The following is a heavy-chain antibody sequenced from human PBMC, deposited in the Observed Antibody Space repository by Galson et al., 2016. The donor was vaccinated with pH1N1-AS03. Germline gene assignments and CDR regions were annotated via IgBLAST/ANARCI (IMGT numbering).Heavy chain of an antibody. V-gene: IGHV4-59*01. CDR1: GGSISSYY. Sequence: ETLSLTCTVSGGSISSYYWTWIRQPPGKGLEWIGHIYYSGGTNYNPSLKSRVTISVDTSKNQFSLKLSPVTAADTAVYYCARFRSSWTFYYGLDVWGQGTTVTVSS. J-gene: IGHJ6*02. D-gene: IGHD6-13*01. CDR2: IYYSGGT. CDR3: ARFRSSWTFYYGLDV.